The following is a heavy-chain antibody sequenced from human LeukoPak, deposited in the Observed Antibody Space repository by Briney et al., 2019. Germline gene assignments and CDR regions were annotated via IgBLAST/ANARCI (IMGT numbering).Heavy chain of an antibody. CDR3: AWGYSGYDFRFDY. CDR2: IIPIFGTA. D-gene: IGHD5-12*01. J-gene: IGHJ4*02. V-gene: IGHV1-69*13. CDR1: GGTFSSYA. Sequence: SVKVSCEASGGTFSSYAISWVRQAPGQGLEWMGGIIPIFGTANYAQKFQGRVTITADESTSTAYMELSSLRSEDTAVYYCAWGYSGYDFRFDYWGQGTLVTVSS.